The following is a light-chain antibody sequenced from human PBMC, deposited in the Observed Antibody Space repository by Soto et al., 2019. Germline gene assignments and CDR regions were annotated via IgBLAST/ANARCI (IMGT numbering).Light chain of an antibody. CDR1: SSNIGRNT. Sequence: QSVLTQPPSASGTPGQRVTISCSGSSSNIGRNTVNWYQQLPGTAPKLLIYSNNQRPSGVPDRFSGSKSGTSASLAISGLQSEDEADYYCAAWDDILNAVLFGVGTKLTVL. V-gene: IGLV1-44*01. CDR3: AAWDDILNAVL. CDR2: SNN. J-gene: IGLJ2*01.